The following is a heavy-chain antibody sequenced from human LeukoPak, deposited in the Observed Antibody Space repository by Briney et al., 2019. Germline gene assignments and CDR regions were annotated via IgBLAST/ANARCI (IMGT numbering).Heavy chain of an antibody. CDR3: ARRVRQQLGFDY. CDR1: GGSFSGYY. D-gene: IGHD6-13*01. Sequence: PSETLSLTCPVYGGSFSGYYWSWIRQPPGKGLEWIGEIDHSESTNYNPSLKSRVTISVDTSKNQFSLKLSSVTAADTAVYYCARRVRQQLGFDYWGQGTLVTVSS. V-gene: IGHV4-34*01. J-gene: IGHJ4*02. CDR2: IDHSEST.